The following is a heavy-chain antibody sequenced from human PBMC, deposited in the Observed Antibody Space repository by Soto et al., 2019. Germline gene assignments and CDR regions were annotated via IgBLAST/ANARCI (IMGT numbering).Heavy chain of an antibody. CDR3: TRSGPFDF. J-gene: IGHJ4*02. D-gene: IGHD2-8*02. V-gene: IGHV3-74*01. Sequence: EVQLVESGGGLVQPGGSPRLSCVASGFTFSDYWMHWVRQAPGKGLVWVSRIRGDGSTATYADFVQGRFSISRDNAKNTVYLQMESLRAEDTAIYYCTRSGPFDFWGQGTLVTVSS. CDR1: GFTFSDYW. CDR2: IRGDGSTA.